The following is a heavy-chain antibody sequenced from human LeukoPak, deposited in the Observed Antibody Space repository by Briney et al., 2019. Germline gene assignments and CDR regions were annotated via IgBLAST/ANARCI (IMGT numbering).Heavy chain of an antibody. Sequence: PSETLSLTCTVSGGSISSYYWSWIRQPPGQGLEWIGYIYYRGSTNNDPSLKSRVTISVDTSKNQFSLKLSSVTAADTAVYYCAAQRITIFGVAHFDIWGQGTMVTVSS. D-gene: IGHD3-3*01. V-gene: IGHV4-59*01. J-gene: IGHJ3*02. CDR2: IYYRGST. CDR3: AAQRITIFGVAHFDI. CDR1: GGSISSYY.